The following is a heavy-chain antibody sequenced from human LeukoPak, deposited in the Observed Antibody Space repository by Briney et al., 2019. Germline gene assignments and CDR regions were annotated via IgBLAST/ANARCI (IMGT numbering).Heavy chain of an antibody. Sequence: SVKVSCKTSGYTFNTYGITWVRQAPGQGLEWTGGIIPIFGTANYAQKFQGRVTITADESTSTAYMELSSLRSEDTAVYYCAFNPGQDLHYYYYYGMDVWGQGTTVTVSS. CDR1: GYTFNTYG. D-gene: IGHD3/OR15-3a*01. J-gene: IGHJ6*02. CDR2: IIPIFGTA. CDR3: AFNPGQDLHYYYYYGMDV. V-gene: IGHV1-69*13.